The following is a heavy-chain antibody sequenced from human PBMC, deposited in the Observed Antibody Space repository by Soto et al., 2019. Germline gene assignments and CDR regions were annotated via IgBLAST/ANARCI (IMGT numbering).Heavy chain of an antibody. D-gene: IGHD1-26*01. CDR2: IRSKAYGGTT. Sequence: PGGSLRPSCTASGLPFGDYAMSLFRKAPGKGLEWVGFIRSKAYGGTTEYAASVKGRFTISRDDSKSIAYLQMNSLKTEDTAVYYCTRGGARGAFDIWGQGTMVTVSS. J-gene: IGHJ3*02. CDR1: GLPFGDYA. CDR3: TRGGARGAFDI. V-gene: IGHV3-49*03.